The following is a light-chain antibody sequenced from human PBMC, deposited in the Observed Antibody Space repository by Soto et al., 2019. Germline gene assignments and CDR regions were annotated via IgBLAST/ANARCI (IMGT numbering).Light chain of an antibody. CDR1: QSVSST. CDR2: GAT. J-gene: IGKJ1*01. CDR3: QHYSNWPTWT. V-gene: IGKV3-15*01. Sequence: EIVMTQSPATLSVSPGARVTLSFRASQSVSSTLAWYQQKPGQPPRLFXYGATSRATGVPARFSSSRSGTELTLTISSLQSEDVSIYYYQHYSNWPTWTFGQGTKVDIK.